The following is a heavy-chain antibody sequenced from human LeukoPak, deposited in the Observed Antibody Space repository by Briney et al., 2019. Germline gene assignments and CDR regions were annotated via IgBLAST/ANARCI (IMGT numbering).Heavy chain of an antibody. D-gene: IGHD5-24*01. CDR1: RFTSTSFG. V-gene: IGHV3-33*06. Sequence: PGKSLRLSCGVSRFTSTSFGMHWVRQAPGKGLEWVAVIWSDGTNKYYADSVKGRFAISRDDSHNMVYLQMNSLRAEEMAVYYCAKDFQRGFGYTNSLDHWGQGTLVAVSS. CDR2: IWSDGTNK. J-gene: IGHJ4*02. CDR3: AKDFQRGFGYTNSLDH.